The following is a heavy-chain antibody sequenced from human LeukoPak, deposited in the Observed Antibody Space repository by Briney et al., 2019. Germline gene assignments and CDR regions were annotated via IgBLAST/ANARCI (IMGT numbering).Heavy chain of an antibody. D-gene: IGHD2-15*01. CDR3: VKVDI. J-gene: IGHJ4*02. Sequence: TGGSLRLSCAASGFTFNNYAMNWVRQAPGKGLEWVSSISGSGGNTYYADSVKGRFTISRDNSKNTLYLQMDSLSAEDTAVYYCVKVDIWGKGTLVTVSS. V-gene: IGHV3-23*01. CDR2: ISGSGGNT. CDR1: GFTFNNYA.